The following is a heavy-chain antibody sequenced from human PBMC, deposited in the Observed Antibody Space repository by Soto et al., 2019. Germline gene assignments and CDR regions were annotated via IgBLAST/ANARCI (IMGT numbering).Heavy chain of an antibody. V-gene: IGHV4-34*01. CDR1: GGSFSGYY. CDR2: INHSGST. CDR3: ARVKDYGDYPLNLFDY. Sequence: SETLSLTCAVYGGSFSGYYWSWIRQPPGKGLEWIGEINHSGSTNYNPYLKSRVTISVDTSKNQFSRKLSSVTAADTAVYYYARVKDYGDYPLNLFDYWGQGTLVTVSS. J-gene: IGHJ4*02. D-gene: IGHD4-17*01.